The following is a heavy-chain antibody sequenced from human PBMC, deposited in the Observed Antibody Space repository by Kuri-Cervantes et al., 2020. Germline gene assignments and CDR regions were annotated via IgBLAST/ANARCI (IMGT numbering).Heavy chain of an antibody. J-gene: IGHJ3*02. CDR3: ARITMIVVPPSDAFDI. Sequence: SETLSLTCTVSGGSISSYYWSWIRQPAGKGLEWIGRIYTSGSTNYNPSLKSRVTMSVDTSKNQFSLKLSSVTAADTAVYYCARITMIVVPPSDAFDIWGQGTMDTVSS. CDR2: IYTSGST. V-gene: IGHV4-4*07. D-gene: IGHD3-22*01. CDR1: GGSISSYY.